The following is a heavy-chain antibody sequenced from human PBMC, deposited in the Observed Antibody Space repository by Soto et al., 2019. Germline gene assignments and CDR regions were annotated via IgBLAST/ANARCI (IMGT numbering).Heavy chain of an antibody. CDR2: ISGSGGST. CDR3: AKDRVVVPREFDY. Sequence: GESLKISCAASGFTFSSYAMSWVRQAPGKGLEWVSAISGSGGSTYYADSVKGRFTISRDNSKNTLYLQMNSLRAEDTAVYYCAKDRVVVPREFDYWGQGTLVTVSS. CDR1: GFTFSSYA. D-gene: IGHD3-22*01. V-gene: IGHV3-23*01. J-gene: IGHJ4*02.